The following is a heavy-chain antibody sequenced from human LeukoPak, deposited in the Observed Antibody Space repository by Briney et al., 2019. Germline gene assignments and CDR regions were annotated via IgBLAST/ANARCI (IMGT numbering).Heavy chain of an antibody. J-gene: IGHJ4*02. CDR1: GGSFSGYY. CDR3: VRSIAAAGTRRPINY. V-gene: IGHV4-34*01. CDR2: IYHSGST. D-gene: IGHD6-13*01. Sequence: SETLSLTCAVYGGSFSGYYWSWVRQPPGKGLEWIGEIYHSGSTNYNPSLKSRVTISVDKSKNQFSLKLSSVTAADTAVYYCVRSIAAAGTRRPINYWGQGTLVTVSS.